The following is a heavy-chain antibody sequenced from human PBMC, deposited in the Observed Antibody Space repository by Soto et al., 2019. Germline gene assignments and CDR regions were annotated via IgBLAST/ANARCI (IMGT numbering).Heavy chain of an antibody. CDR1: GYTFTSYG. V-gene: IGHV1-18*04. CDR2: ISAYNGNT. D-gene: IGHD2-2*01. Sequence: GASVKVSCKASGYTFTSYGISWVRQAPGQGLEWMGWISAYNGNTNYAQKLQGRVTMTTDTSTSTAYMELRSLRSDDTAVYYCARATRSDCSSTSCIYNYYYGMDVWGQGTTVTVSS. CDR3: ARATRSDCSSTSCIYNYYYGMDV. J-gene: IGHJ6*02.